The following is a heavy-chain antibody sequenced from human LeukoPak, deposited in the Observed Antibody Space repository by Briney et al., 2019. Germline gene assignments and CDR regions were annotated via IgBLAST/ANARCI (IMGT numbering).Heavy chain of an antibody. CDR1: GFPFSTYW. Sequence: GGSLRLSCAASGFPFSTYWMSWVRQAPGKGLEWVANINQDGTEKYYVDSVKGRFTISRDYAKNSLYLQMNSLRAEDTAVYYCARRGYSYGSDYWGQGTLVTVSS. CDR3: ARRGYSYGSDY. CDR2: INQDGTEK. D-gene: IGHD5-18*01. V-gene: IGHV3-7*01. J-gene: IGHJ4*02.